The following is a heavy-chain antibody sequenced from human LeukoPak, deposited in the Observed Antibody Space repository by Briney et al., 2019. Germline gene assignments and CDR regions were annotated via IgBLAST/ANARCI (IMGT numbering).Heavy chain of an antibody. J-gene: IGHJ4*02. Sequence: SETLSLTCTVSGGSINNYYWSWIRQPPGKGLEWIGYIYYSGSTNYNPSLKSRVTISLDTSKNQFSLKLSSVTAADTAVYYCARHPRIAAAGIDCWGQGTLVTVSS. CDR2: IYYSGST. CDR3: ARHPRIAAAGIDC. V-gene: IGHV4-59*08. D-gene: IGHD6-13*01. CDR1: GGSINNYY.